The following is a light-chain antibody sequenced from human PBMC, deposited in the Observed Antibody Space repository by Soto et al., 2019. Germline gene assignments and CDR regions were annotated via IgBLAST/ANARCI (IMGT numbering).Light chain of an antibody. CDR3: QQRSNWPRT. V-gene: IGKV3-11*01. CDR2: DAS. CDR1: QSVSSY. J-gene: IGKJ1*01. Sequence: EIVLTQSPATLSLSPGERATLSCRASQSVSSYLAWYQQKPGQAPRLLIYDASNRATGIPARFSGSGSGTDFTLTISSLEPEDVDIYYCQQRSNWPRTFGQGTKVEIK.